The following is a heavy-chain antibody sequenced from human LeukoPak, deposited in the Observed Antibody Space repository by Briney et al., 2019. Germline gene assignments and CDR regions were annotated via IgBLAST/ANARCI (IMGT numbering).Heavy chain of an antibody. V-gene: IGHV3-48*03. CDR2: ISSSGGNI. J-gene: IGHJ4*02. CDR1: GFSFSSYE. CDR3: ARANTIFGVEPDYYFDY. Sequence: SGGSLRLSCAASGFSFSSYEMIWVCQAPGKGLEWISYISSSGGNIYYADSVKGRFTISRDNAKNSLYLQMNSLRVEDTAVYYCARANTIFGVEPDYYFDYWGQGTLVSVSS. D-gene: IGHD3-3*01.